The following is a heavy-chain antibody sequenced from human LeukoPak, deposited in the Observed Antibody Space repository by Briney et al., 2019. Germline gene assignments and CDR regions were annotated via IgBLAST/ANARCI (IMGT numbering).Heavy chain of an antibody. CDR3: AGGVVAALDFDY. CDR1: GGSISIYY. Sequence: SETLSLTCTVSGGSISIYYWSWIRQPPWKGLEWIGYIHYSGSTNYNPSLKSRVTISVDTSKNQFSLKLSSVTAADTAVYYCAGGVVAALDFDYWGQGTLVTVSS. J-gene: IGHJ4*02. V-gene: IGHV4-59*01. CDR2: IHYSGST. D-gene: IGHD2-15*01.